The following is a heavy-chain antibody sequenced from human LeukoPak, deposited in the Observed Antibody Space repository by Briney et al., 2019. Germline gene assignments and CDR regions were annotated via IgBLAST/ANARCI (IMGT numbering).Heavy chain of an antibody. Sequence: ASVKVSCKASGYTFTSYYMHWVRQAPGQGLEWMGIINPSGGSTSYAQKFQGRVTITADESTSTAYMELSSLRSEDTAMYYCARDPRGIQQQLDYWGQGTLVTVSS. V-gene: IGHV1-46*01. J-gene: IGHJ4*02. CDR3: ARDPRGIQQQLDY. CDR1: GYTFTSYY. D-gene: IGHD5-18*01. CDR2: INPSGGST.